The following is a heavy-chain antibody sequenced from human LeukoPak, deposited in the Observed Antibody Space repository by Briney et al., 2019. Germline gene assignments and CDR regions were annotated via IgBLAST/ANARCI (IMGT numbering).Heavy chain of an antibody. D-gene: IGHD6-19*01. V-gene: IGHV1-2*02. Sequence: ASVKVSCKASGYTLTGYCMHWVRQAPGQGLEWLGWINTKSGATNYAQNFQGRVTMTRDTSMSTTYMELKRLRSDDTAVYYCARAAGGSSGWYSQAFDIWGQGTMVTVPS. J-gene: IGHJ3*02. CDR1: GYTLTGYC. CDR3: ARAAGGSSGWYSQAFDI. CDR2: INTKSGAT.